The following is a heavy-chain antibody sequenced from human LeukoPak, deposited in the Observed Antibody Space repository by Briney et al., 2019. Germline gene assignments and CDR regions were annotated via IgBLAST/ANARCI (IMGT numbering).Heavy chain of an antibody. CDR2: ISSSGSTI. CDR1: GFTFSSYE. J-gene: IGHJ4*02. V-gene: IGHV3-48*03. CDR3: ARVSPNTVTTLQYFDY. D-gene: IGHD4-17*01. Sequence: GGSLRLSCAASGFTFSSYEMNWVRQAPGKGLEWVSYISSSGSTIYYADSVKGRFTISRDNAKNSLYLQMNSLRAEDTAVYYCARVSPNTVTTLQYFDYWGQGTLVTVSS.